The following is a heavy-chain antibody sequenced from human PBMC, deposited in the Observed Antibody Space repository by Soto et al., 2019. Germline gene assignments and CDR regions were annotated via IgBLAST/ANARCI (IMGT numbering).Heavy chain of an antibody. CDR1: GFTFSSYW. CDR2: INSDGSST. J-gene: IGHJ5*02. D-gene: IGHD2-15*01. CDR3: ASLKRKSQVAVPFDP. Sequence: GGSLRLSCAASGFTFSSYWMHWVRQAPGKGLVWVSRINSDGSSTSYADSVKGRFTISRDNAKNTLYLQMNSLRAEDTAVYYCASLKRKSQVAVPFDPWGQGTLVTVSS. V-gene: IGHV3-74*01.